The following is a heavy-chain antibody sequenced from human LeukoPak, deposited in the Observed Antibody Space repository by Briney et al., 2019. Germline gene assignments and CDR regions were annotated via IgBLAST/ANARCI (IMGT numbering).Heavy chain of an antibody. CDR3: ARIPAAIDY. D-gene: IGHD2-2*01. J-gene: IGHJ4*02. CDR1: GFTFSSYI. Sequence: GGSLRLSCVASGFTFSSYIMTWVRQAPGKGLQWVASISSTSNFMYYADSAKGRFTISRDDAKSSLYLQVNSLRAEDTAVYYCARIPAAIDYWGQGTLVTVSS. CDR2: ISSTSNFM. V-gene: IGHV3-21*01.